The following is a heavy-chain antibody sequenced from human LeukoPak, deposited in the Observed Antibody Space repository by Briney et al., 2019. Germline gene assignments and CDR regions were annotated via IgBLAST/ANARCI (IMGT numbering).Heavy chain of an antibody. J-gene: IGHJ3*01. V-gene: IGHV3-23*01. CDR1: GFSFSSAA. D-gene: IGHD5-12*01. CDR2: IGTIGYST. Sequence: GGSLRLSCAASGFSFSSAAMTWVRQAPGKGMEWVSLIGTIGYSTYYADSVKGRFTISRDNSKNTLSLQMNSLRVEDTAIYYCVKDIRLSTWGVGTMVTVSS. CDR3: VKDIRLST.